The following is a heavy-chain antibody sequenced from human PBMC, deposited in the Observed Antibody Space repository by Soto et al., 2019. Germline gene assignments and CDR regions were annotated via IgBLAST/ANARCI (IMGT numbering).Heavy chain of an antibody. CDR3: ARRIEMTTMKTGMDV. V-gene: IGHV4-38-2*01. CDR2: IHHSGST. CDR1: GYSITSGHY. Sequence: PSETLSLTCDVSGYSITSGHYWGWIRQPPGKGLEWIGIIHHSGSTYYNPSLKSRVTISIDTSRNRLSLKLISVTAADTAVYYCARRIEMTTMKTGMDVWGQGTTVTVSS. J-gene: IGHJ6*02.